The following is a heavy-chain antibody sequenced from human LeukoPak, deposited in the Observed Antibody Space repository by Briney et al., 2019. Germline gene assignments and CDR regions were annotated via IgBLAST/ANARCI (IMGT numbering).Heavy chain of an antibody. V-gene: IGHV4-4*07. CDR2: IYTSGST. CDR1: GGSISSYY. CDR3: ARDQGYYYDSSGYAYDTFDI. D-gene: IGHD3-22*01. J-gene: IGHJ3*02. Sequence: SETLSLTCTVSGGSISSYYWSWIRQPAGKGLEWIGRIYTSGSTNFNPSLKSRVTMSVDTPKNQFSLNLSSVTAADTAVYYCARDQGYYYDSSGYAYDTFDIWGQGTMVTVSS.